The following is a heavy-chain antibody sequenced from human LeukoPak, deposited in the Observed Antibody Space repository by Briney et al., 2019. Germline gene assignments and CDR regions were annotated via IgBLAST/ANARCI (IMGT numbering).Heavy chain of an antibody. CDR1: GYSISSGYY. D-gene: IGHD6-6*01. V-gene: IGHV4-38-2*02. J-gene: IGHJ4*02. Sequence: SETLSLTCTVSGYSISSGYYWGWIRQPPVKGLEWIGSIYHSGSTYYNPSLKSRVTISVDTSKNQFSLKLSSVTAADTAVYYCARVWGSSSSSMFDYWGQGTLVTVSS. CDR2: IYHSGST. CDR3: ARVWGSSSSSMFDY.